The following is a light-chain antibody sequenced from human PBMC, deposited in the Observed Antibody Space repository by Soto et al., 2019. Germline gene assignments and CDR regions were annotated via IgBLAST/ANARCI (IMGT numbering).Light chain of an antibody. V-gene: IGKV3-15*01. CDR2: DAS. J-gene: IGKJ5*01. Sequence: EIVMTQSRATLSASPGEGITLSCWASQSVKTHLAWYQQEPGQAPRLLIYDASTRVAGIAARFRGSGSGTDFTLTISSLQSEDSAVYYCQQYNEWPPITFGQGTRLEIK. CDR3: QQYNEWPPIT. CDR1: QSVKTH.